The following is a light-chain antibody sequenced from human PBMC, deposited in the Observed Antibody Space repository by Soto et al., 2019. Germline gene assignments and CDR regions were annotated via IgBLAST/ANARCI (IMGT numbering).Light chain of an antibody. CDR3: QQYGSSPLT. CDR1: QSVSSTY. Sequence: EIVLTQSPGTLSLSPGERATPSCRASQSVSSTYLIWYQQKPGQAPRLLIYGASSRATGIPDRFSGSGSGTDFTLTISRLEPEDFAVYYCQQYGSSPLTFGQGTKVDI. J-gene: IGKJ1*01. V-gene: IGKV3-20*01. CDR2: GAS.